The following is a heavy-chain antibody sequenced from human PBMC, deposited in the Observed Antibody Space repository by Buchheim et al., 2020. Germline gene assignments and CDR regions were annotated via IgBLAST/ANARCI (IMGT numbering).Heavy chain of an antibody. J-gene: IGHJ4*02. CDR2: ISYDGSNK. CDR1: GFTFSSYA. CDR3: ARGYYYDSSGYYTFSYYFDY. Sequence: QVQLVESGGGVVQPGRSLRLSCAASGFTFSSYAMHWVRQAPGKGLEWVAIISYDGSNKYYADSVKGRFTISTDNSKNTLYLQMNSLRAEDTAVYYCARGYYYDSSGYYTFSYYFDYWGQGTL. D-gene: IGHD3-22*01. V-gene: IGHV3-30-3*01.